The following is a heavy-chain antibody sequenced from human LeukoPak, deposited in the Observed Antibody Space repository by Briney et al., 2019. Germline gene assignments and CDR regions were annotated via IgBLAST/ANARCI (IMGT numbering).Heavy chain of an antibody. CDR1: GGSISSGSYY. J-gene: IGHJ6*03. V-gene: IGHV4-61*02. CDR3: ARDRRYDFWSGEWEGHYYYMDV. Sequence: SETLSLTCTVSGGSISSGSYYWSWIRQPAGKGLEWIGRIYTSGGTNYNPSLKSRVTISVDTYKNQFSLKLSSVTAADTAVYYCARDRRYDFWSGEWEGHYYYMDVWGKGTTVTVSS. D-gene: IGHD3-3*01. CDR2: IYTSGGT.